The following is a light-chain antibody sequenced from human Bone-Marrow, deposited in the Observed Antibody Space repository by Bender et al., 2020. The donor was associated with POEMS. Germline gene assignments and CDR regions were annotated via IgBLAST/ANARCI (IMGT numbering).Light chain of an antibody. CDR1: DLVVKY. CDR2: QDT. J-gene: IGLJ2*01. V-gene: IGLV3-1*01. Sequence: SYEVTQPPSVSVSPGQTASITCSGDDLVVKYVAWYQQKPGQSPVLVIYQDTKRPSGIPERFSGSNSGNTATLTISGTQAMDEADYYCQAWDTYTVIFGGGTKLTVL. CDR3: QAWDTYTVI.